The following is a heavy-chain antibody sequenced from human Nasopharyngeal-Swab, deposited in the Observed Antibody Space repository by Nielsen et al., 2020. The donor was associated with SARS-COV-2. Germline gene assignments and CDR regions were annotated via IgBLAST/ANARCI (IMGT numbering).Heavy chain of an antibody. Sequence: GGSLRLSCSASGFTFDDFTMHWVRQAPGKGLEWVSLITWDGDSTSYGDSVKGRFTMSRDNTDNSLYLEMNSLRTEDTALYYCAKAGGTTVAFDSWGQGTLVTVSS. CDR2: ITWDGDST. J-gene: IGHJ4*02. D-gene: IGHD4-23*01. CDR3: AKAGGTTVAFDS. CDR1: GFTFDDFT. V-gene: IGHV3-43*01.